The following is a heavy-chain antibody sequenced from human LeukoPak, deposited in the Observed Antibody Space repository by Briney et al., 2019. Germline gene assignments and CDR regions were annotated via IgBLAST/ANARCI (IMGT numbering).Heavy chain of an antibody. CDR3: AQDHTYALHM. CDR2: IKDDGNNK. V-gene: IGHV3-30*02. Sequence: PGGSLRLSCAASGYSFSTYGIQWVRQAPGKGLEWVALIKDDGNNKFYADPVKGRFTLSKDNSKNTLYLQMNSLRPEDTAIYYCAQDHTYALHMWGQGTMVTVSS. D-gene: IGHD2-8*01. CDR1: GYSFSTYG. J-gene: IGHJ3*02.